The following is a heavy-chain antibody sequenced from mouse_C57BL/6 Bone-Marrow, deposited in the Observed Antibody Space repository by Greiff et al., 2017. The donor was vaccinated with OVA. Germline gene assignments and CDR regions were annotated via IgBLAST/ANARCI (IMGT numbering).Heavy chain of an antibody. CDR2: FYPRSGNT. CDR1: GYPFPSFG. CDR3: ARRNYEIDY. V-gene: IGHV1-81*01. Sequence: VQLQQSGAELARPGASVKLSSRASGYPFPSFGLGWVKQRTGQGLGGIGEFYPRSGNTYYNEKFKGKATLTADKSSSTAYMELRSLTSEDSAVYFCARRNYEIDYWGQGTTLTVSS. D-gene: IGHD2-1*01. J-gene: IGHJ2*01.